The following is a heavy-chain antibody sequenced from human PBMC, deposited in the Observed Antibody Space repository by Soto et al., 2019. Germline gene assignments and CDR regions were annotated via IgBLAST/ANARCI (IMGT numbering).Heavy chain of an antibody. CDR2: IYFSGST. CDR3: AKLYGSSSLPPDFYY. J-gene: IGHJ4*02. V-gene: IGHV4-59*01. D-gene: IGHD6-13*01. CDR1: GSSISSYY. Sequence: SETLSLTCTVSGSSISSYYWNWIRQPPGKGLEWIGYIYFSGSTDSNPSLKSRVTISVDTSKNQFSLKLNSVTAEDTAVYYCAKLYGSSSLPPDFYYWGQGTLVTVAS.